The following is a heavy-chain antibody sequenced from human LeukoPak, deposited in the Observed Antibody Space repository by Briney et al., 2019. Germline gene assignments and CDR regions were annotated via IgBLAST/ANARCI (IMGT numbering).Heavy chain of an antibody. J-gene: IGHJ4*02. CDR2: INPNSGGT. Sequence: GASVKVSCKASGYTFTGYYMHWVRQAPGQGLEWMGWINPNSGGTNYAQKFQGRVTMTRDTSISTAYMELSRLRSDDTAVYYCARDQNYENSGNYFDYWGQGTLVTVSS. D-gene: IGHD3-22*01. CDR1: GYTFTGYY. V-gene: IGHV1-2*02. CDR3: ARDQNYENSGNYFDY.